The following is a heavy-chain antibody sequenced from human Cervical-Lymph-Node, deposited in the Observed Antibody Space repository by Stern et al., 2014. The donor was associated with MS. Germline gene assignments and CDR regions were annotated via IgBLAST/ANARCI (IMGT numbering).Heavy chain of an antibody. Sequence: QVQLVQSGAEVKKPGSSVQVSCRASGGTFGSFAVNWVRQAPGQGLEWMGGIIPICGTANYAQRIQGRVTITADDSTTTAYMELNSLTSDDTAVYFCTREAIGHSGTFDFWGQGTLVTVSS. CDR1: GGTFGSFA. J-gene: IGHJ4*02. CDR2: IIPICGTA. D-gene: IGHD5-12*01. V-gene: IGHV1-69*01. CDR3: TREAIGHSGTFDF.